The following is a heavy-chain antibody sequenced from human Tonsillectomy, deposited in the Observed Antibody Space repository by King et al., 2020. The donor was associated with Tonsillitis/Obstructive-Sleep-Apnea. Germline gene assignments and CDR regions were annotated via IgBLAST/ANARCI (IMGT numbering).Heavy chain of an antibody. D-gene: IGHD2-15*01. V-gene: IGHV4-31*03. CDR3: GRDNPPYCSRGSCYSGEIDY. Sequence: VQLQESGPGLVKPSQTLSLTCTVSGGSISSGGYYWSWIRQHPGKGLEWIGYIYYSGSTYYNPSLKSRVTISVDTFKNQFSLKLRSVTAADTAVYYCGRDNPPYCSRGSCYSGEIDYWGQGTLVTVSS. CDR2: IYYSGST. J-gene: IGHJ4*02. CDR1: GGSISSGGYY.